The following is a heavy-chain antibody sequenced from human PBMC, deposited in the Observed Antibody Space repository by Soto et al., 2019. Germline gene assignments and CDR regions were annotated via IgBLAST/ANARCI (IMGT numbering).Heavy chain of an antibody. CDR1: GLTFSTYW. CDR3: ARDYQLLWESHYYYAMDV. J-gene: IGHJ6*02. CDR2: INSDESTT. Sequence: EVELVESGGGVVQPGGSLRLSCAASGLTFSTYWMHWVRQAPGKGLVWVSRINSDESTTDYADSVKGRFTISRDNAKSTLYLQMNSLRVEDTAVYYCARDYQLLWESHYYYAMDVWGQGTTVTVSS. V-gene: IGHV3-74*01. D-gene: IGHD3-16*01.